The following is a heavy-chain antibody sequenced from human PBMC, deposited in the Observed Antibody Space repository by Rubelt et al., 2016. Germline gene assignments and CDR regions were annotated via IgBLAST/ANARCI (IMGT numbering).Heavy chain of an antibody. J-gene: IGHJ6*02. CDR1: GFTFSSYG. CDR2: IWYDGSNK. CDR3: ARPIAVAGRANYYYYGMDV. D-gene: IGHD6-19*01. Sequence: EDGGGVVQPGRSLRLSCAASGFTFSSYGMHWVRQAPGKGLEWVAVIWYDGSNKYYAESVKGRFTISRDNSKNTLYLQMNSLRAEDTAVYYCARPIAVAGRANYYYYGMDVWGQGTTVTVSS. V-gene: IGHV3-33*01.